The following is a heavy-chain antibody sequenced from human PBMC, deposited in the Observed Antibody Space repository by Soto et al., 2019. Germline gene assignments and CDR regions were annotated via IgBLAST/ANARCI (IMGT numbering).Heavy chain of an antibody. D-gene: IGHD2-8*01. CDR1: GYSFTDYH. CDR3: ARGDSTDCANGVCSFFYNHDMDV. Sequence: ASVNVSCKASGYSFTDYHIHWVRQAPGQGLEWLGRINPKSGGTSTAQKFQGWVTMTTDTSISTASMELTRLTSDDTAIYYCARGDSTDCANGVCSFFYNHDMDVWG. CDR2: INPKSGGT. V-gene: IGHV1-2*04. J-gene: IGHJ6*02.